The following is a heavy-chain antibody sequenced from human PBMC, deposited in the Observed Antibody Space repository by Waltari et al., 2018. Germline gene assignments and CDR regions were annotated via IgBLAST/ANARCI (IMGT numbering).Heavy chain of an antibody. CDR1: GGSISSHY. J-gene: IGHJ4*02. CDR2: IYYSGST. CDR3: AREYD. Sequence: QVQLQESGPGLVKPSETLSLTCTVSGGSISSHYWSWIRQPPGKGLEWIGYIYYSGSTNYIPSLKSRVTISVDTSKNQFSLKLSSVTAADTAVYYWAREYDWGQGTLVTVSS. V-gene: IGHV4-59*11.